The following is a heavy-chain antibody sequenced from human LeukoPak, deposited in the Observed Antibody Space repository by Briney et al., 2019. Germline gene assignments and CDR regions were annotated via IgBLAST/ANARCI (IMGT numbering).Heavy chain of an antibody. D-gene: IGHD3-3*01. Sequence: SETLSLTCTVSGGSISSYYWSWIRQPPGKGLEWIGYIYYSGSTNYNPSLKRRVTISVDTSKNQFSLKLSSVTAADTAVYYCARITIFGVGDAFDIWGQGTMVTVSS. J-gene: IGHJ3*02. CDR1: GGSISSYY. CDR3: ARITIFGVGDAFDI. CDR2: IYYSGST. V-gene: IGHV4-59*01.